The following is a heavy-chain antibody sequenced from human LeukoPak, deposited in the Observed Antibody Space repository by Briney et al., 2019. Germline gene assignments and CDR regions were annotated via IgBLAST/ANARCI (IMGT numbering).Heavy chain of an antibody. Sequence: PGGSLRLSCAASGFTFSSYSMNWVRQAPGKGLEWVSSISSSSSYMYYADSVKGRFTISRDNAKNSLYLQMNSLRAEDTAVYYCARVRYCSGGSCYSGAFDIWGQGTMVTVSS. CDR1: GFTFSSYS. J-gene: IGHJ3*02. CDR3: ARVRYCSGGSCYSGAFDI. D-gene: IGHD2-15*01. CDR2: ISSSSSYM. V-gene: IGHV3-21*01.